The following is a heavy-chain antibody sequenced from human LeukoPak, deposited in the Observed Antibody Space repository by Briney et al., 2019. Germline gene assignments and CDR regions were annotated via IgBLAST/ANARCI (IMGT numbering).Heavy chain of an antibody. CDR3: TSQDYYGSGSYYNIDY. CDR1: GFTFSSYS. CDR2: IRSKANSYAT. J-gene: IGHJ4*02. Sequence: GGSLRLSCAASGFTFSSYSMDWVRQASGKGLEWVGRIRSKANSYATAYAASVKGRFTISRDDSKNTAYLQMNSLKTEDTAVYYCTSQDYYGSGSYYNIDYWGQGTLVTVSS. D-gene: IGHD3-10*01. V-gene: IGHV3-73*01.